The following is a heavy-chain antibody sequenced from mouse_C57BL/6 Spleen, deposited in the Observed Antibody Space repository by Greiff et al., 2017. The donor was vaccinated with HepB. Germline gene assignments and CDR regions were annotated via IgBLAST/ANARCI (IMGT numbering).Heavy chain of an antibody. CDR2: IYPGDGDT. D-gene: IGHD1-1*01. V-gene: IGHV1-82*01. CDR3: ARSITTVDPWYFDV. CDR1: GYAFSSSW. J-gene: IGHJ1*03. Sequence: QVQLKQSGPELVKPGASVKISCKASGYAFSSSWMNWVKQRPGKGLEWIGRIYPGDGDTNYNGKFKGKATLTADKSSSTAYMQLSSLTSEDSAVYVCARSITTVDPWYFDVWGTGTTVTVSS.